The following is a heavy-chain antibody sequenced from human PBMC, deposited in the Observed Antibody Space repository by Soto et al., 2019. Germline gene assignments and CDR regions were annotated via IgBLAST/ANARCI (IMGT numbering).Heavy chain of an antibody. D-gene: IGHD3-22*01. CDR3: AKMSSENYYDPVFS. CDR2: ISSSGNTI. Sequence: QVQLVESGGGLVKTSGSLRIACAASGFTFSDYYMSWVRQAPGKGLEWVSYISSSGNTIYYADSVKGRFTISRDNAKNSVFLEMNRLRAEDTGLYFCAKMSSENYYDPVFSWGKGTLVTVSS. V-gene: IGHV3-11*01. J-gene: IGHJ4*02. CDR1: GFTFSDYY.